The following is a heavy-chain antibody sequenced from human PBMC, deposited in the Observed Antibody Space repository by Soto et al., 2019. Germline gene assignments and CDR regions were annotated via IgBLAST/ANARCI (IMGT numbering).Heavy chain of an antibody. V-gene: IGHV3-23*01. CDR1: GFTFSSYA. CDR2: ISGSGGST. J-gene: IGHJ6*02. D-gene: IGHD6-6*01. CDR3: ARDTPRRNGMDV. Sequence: PGGSLRLSCAASGFTFSSYAMSWVRQAPGKGLEWVSAISGSGGSTYYADSVKGRFTISRDNSKNTLYLQMDSLRAEDTAVYYCARDTPRRNGMDVWGQGTTVTVSS.